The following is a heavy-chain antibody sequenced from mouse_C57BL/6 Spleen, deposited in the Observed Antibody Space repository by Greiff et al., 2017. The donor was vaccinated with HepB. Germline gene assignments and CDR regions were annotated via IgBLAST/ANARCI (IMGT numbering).Heavy chain of an antibody. Sequence: EVKLVESGGGLVKPGGSLKLSCAASGFTFSDYGMHWVRQAPEKGLEWVAYISSGSSTIYYADTVKGRFTISRDNAKNTLFLQMTSLRSEDTAMYYCARPVAPYWYFDVWGTGTTVTVSS. D-gene: IGHD1-1*01. CDR3: ARPVAPYWYFDV. CDR2: ISSGSSTI. CDR1: GFTFSDYG. V-gene: IGHV5-17*01. J-gene: IGHJ1*03.